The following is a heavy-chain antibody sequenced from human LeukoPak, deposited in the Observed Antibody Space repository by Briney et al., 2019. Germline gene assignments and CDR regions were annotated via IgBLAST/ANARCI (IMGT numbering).Heavy chain of an antibody. D-gene: IGHD6-13*01. CDR3: AKDLRIATTGSFDY. J-gene: IGHJ4*02. CDR1: GFTFSSYA. V-gene: IGHV3-23*01. Sequence: GGSLRLSCAASGFTFSSYAMSWVRQAPGKGLEWVSDISDSGGSTYYADSVEGRFTISRDNSKNTLYLQMNSLRAEDTAVYYCAKDLRIATTGSFDYWGQGTLVTVSS. CDR2: ISDSGGST.